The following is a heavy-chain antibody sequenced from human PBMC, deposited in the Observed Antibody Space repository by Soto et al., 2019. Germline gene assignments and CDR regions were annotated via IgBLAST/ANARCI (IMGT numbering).Heavy chain of an antibody. CDR2: ISGSGGST. Sequence: PGGSLRLSCAASGFTFSSYAMSWVRQAPGKGLEWVSAISGSGGSTYYADSVKGRFTISRDNSKNTLYLQMNSLRAEDTAVYYCAKGEIERNKKLGPATPRYYFDYWGQGTPVTVSS. CDR3: AKGEIERNKKLGPATPRYYFDY. D-gene: IGHD7-27*01. CDR1: GFTFSSYA. J-gene: IGHJ4*02. V-gene: IGHV3-23*01.